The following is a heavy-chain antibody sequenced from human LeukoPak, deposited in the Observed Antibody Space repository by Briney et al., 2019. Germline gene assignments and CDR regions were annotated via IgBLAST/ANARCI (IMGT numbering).Heavy chain of an antibody. CDR2: IYYFEKT. CDR1: GGSIGTYY. D-gene: IGHD7-27*01. CDR3: AKLGSPRAY. Sequence: RASETLSLTCTVSGGSIGTYYWSWIRQPPGKGLEWIGHIYYFEKTDYNPSLESRVTTSFDAAKNHFSLKLRSVTPLDTAVYYCAKLGSPRAYWGQGILVTVSS. J-gene: IGHJ4*02. V-gene: IGHV4-59*01.